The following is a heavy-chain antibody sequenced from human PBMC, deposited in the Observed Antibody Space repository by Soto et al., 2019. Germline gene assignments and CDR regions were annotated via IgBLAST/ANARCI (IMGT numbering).Heavy chain of an antibody. D-gene: IGHD6-6*01. CDR3: AKGISSSSFAFDI. V-gene: IGHV3-23*01. J-gene: IGHJ3*02. CDR1: GFTFSNFA. Sequence: SLRLSCAASGFTFSNFAMSWVRHAPGKGLEWVSEISGNTGSTCYADSVKGRFTISRDNAKNSLYLQMNSLRAEDTALYYCAKGISSSSFAFDIWGQGTMVTVSS. CDR2: ISGNTGST.